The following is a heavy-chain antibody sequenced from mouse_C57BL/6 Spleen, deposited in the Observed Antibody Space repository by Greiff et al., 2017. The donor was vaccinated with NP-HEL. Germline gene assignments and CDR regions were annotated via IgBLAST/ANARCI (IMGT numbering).Heavy chain of an antibody. CDR3: ASDGNYGYFDV. V-gene: IGHV5-17*01. CDR1: GFTFSDYG. Sequence: EVKLVESGGGLVKPGGSLKLSCAASGFTFSDYGMHWVRQAPEKGLEWVAYISSGSSTIYYADTVKGRFTISRDNAKNTLFLQMTSLRSEDTAMYYCASDGNYGYFDVWVTGTTVTVSS. CDR2: ISSGSSTI. J-gene: IGHJ1*03. D-gene: IGHD2-1*01.